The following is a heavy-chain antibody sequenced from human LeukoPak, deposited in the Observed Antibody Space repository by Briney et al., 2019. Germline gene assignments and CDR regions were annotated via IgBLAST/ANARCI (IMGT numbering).Heavy chain of an antibody. J-gene: IGHJ4*02. V-gene: IGHV3-23*01. Sequence: GGSLRLSCAASGFTFSSYAMSWVRQAPGKGLEWVSAISGSGGSTYYADSVKGRFTISRDNSKNTLYLQMNSLRAEDTAVYYCAKAPNRGYSYGWDYFDYWGQGTLVTVSS. CDR2: ISGSGGST. CDR1: GFTFSSYA. CDR3: AKAPNRGYSYGWDYFDY. D-gene: IGHD5-18*01.